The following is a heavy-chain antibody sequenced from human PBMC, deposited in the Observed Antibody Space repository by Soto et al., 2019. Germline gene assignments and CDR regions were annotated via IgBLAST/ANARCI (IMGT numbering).Heavy chain of an antibody. CDR1: GYTFTSYA. CDR2: INAGNGNT. CDR3: ATSYSGSDYNYYYGIDV. D-gene: IGHD5-12*01. Sequence: QVQLVQSGAEEKKPGASVKVSCKASGYTFTSYAMHWVRQAPGQRLEWMGWINAGNGNTKYSQKFQGRVTITRDTSASTAYMELSSLRCEYTAVYYCATSYSGSDYNYYYGIDVCGQGTTVTVSS. J-gene: IGHJ6*02. V-gene: IGHV1-3*05.